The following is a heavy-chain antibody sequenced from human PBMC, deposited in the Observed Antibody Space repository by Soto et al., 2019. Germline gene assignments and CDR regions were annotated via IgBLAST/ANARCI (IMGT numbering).Heavy chain of an antibody. CDR3: AKDDSAPQRYGMDV. CDR2: ISWNSGSI. D-gene: IGHD4-4*01. Sequence: EVQLVESGGGLVQPGRSLRLSCAASGFTFDDYAMHWVRQAPGKGLEWVSGISWNSGSIGYADSVKGRFTISRDNAKNSLYLQRNSLGAEDTALYYCAKDDSAPQRYGMDVWGQGTTVTVCS. CDR1: GFTFDDYA. J-gene: IGHJ6*02. V-gene: IGHV3-9*01.